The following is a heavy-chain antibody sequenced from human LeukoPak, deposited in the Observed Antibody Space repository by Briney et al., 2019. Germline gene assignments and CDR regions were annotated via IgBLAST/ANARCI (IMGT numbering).Heavy chain of an antibody. V-gene: IGHV3-7*03. CDR1: GFMFSSNW. D-gene: IGHD5-24*01. J-gene: IGHJ4*02. CDR3: AKEGRSLQTY. Sequence: GRSLRLSCAASGFMFSSNWMSWVRLAPGKGLEWVANIKEDGTKTYYVDSVKGRFTISRDNAKNSLYLQMNSLRVEDTAVYYCAKEGRSLQTYWGQGTLVTVSS. CDR2: IKEDGTKT.